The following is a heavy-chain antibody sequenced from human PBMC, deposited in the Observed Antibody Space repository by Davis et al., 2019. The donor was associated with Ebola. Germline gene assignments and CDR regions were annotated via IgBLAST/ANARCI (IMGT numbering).Heavy chain of an antibody. CDR2: TYYRSKWYT. J-gene: IGHJ5*01. Sequence: SQTLSLTCSISGDSVSSRSAAWNWLRQSPSRGLECLGKTYYRSKWYTDYALSVRSRIVINPDTSKNQFSLQLNSVTPDDTAVYYCARDLNWFDSWGQGTLVTVSS. CDR1: GDSVSSRSAA. V-gene: IGHV6-1*01. CDR3: ARDLNWFDS.